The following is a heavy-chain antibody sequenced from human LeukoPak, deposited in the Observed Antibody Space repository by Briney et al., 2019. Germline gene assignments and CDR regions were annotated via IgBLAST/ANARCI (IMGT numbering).Heavy chain of an antibody. CDR2: ISWNSGSI. V-gene: IGHV3-9*01. CDR1: GFTFIRHW. J-gene: IGHJ4*02. CDR3: ARDSGYGRDSGGVLDY. Sequence: GGSLRLSCAASGFTFIRHWMHWVRQAPGKGLEWVSGISWNSGSIGYADSVKGRFTISRDNAKNSLYLQINSLRAEDTAVYYCARDSGYGRDSGGVLDYWGQGTLVTVSS. D-gene: IGHD6-19*01.